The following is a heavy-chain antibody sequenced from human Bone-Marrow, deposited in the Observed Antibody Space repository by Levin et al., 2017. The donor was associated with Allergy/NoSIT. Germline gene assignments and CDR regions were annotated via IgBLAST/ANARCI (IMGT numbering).Heavy chain of an antibody. CDR2: IWYDGSNK. J-gene: IGHJ6*03. V-gene: IGHV3-33*01. D-gene: IGHD6-19*01. CDR1: GFTFSSYG. Sequence: GESLKISCAASGFTFSSYGMHWVRQAPGKGLEWVAVIWYDGSNKYYADSVKGRFTISRDNSKNTLYLQMNSLRAEDTAVYYCARDVRWRNSSGWYYYDYYMDGWGKGTTVTVSS. CDR3: ARDVRWRNSSGWYYYDYYMDG.